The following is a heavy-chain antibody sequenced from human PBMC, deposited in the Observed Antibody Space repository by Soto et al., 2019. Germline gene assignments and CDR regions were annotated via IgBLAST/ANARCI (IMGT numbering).Heavy chain of an antibody. V-gene: IGHV1-18*01. Sequence: GASVKVSCKASGYTFTSYGISWVRQAPGQGLEWMGWISAYNGNTNYAQKLQGRVTMTTDTSTSTAYMELRSLRSDDTAVYYCARALDFDWLSPSDYWGQGTLVTVSS. CDR3: ARALDFDWLSPSDY. CDR2: ISAYNGNT. D-gene: IGHD3-9*01. J-gene: IGHJ4*02. CDR1: GYTFTSYG.